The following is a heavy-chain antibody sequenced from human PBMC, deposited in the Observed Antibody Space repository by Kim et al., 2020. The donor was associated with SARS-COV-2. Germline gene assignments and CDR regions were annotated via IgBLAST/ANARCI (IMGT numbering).Heavy chain of an antibody. CDR2: IKQDGSEK. Sequence: GGSLRLSCAASGFTFSSYWMSWVRQAPGKGLEWVANIKQDGSEKYYLDSVKGRFTISRDNAKNSLYLQMNSLRAEDTAVYYCARECLYYYGSGSYSNYYYYGMDVWGQGTTVTVSS. D-gene: IGHD3-10*01. V-gene: IGHV3-7*01. CDR3: ARECLYYYGSGSYSNYYYYGMDV. J-gene: IGHJ6*02. CDR1: GFTFSSYW.